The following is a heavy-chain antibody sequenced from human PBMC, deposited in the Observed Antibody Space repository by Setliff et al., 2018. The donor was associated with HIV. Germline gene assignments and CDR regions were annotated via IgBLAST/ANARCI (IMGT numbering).Heavy chain of an antibody. D-gene: IGHD1-26*01. Sequence: GASVKVSCKAAGYTFTAYAIHWLRQVPGQGLEWMGWISSGNGNTKVSQKFQGRVTITRDTPASTAYLELSSLRSDDTSIYYCARVKVGASLVFDSWGQGTQVTVSS. J-gene: IGHJ4*02. CDR3: ARVKVGASLVFDS. CDR1: GYTFTAYA. CDR2: ISSGNGNT. V-gene: IGHV1-3*04.